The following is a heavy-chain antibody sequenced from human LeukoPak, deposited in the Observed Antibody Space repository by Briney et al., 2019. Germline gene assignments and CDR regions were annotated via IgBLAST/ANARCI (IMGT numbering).Heavy chain of an antibody. J-gene: IGHJ4*02. D-gene: IGHD3-22*01. CDR1: GFTFDDYA. CDR3: ARDLSGRDSSGYYRSFDC. V-gene: IGHV3-43*02. Sequence: PGGSLRLSCAASGFTFDDYAMHWVRQAPGKGLEWVSLISGDGGSTYYADSVKGRFTISRDNAKNSLFLQMNSLRADDTAVYYCARDLSGRDSSGYYRSFDCWGQGTLVTVSS. CDR2: ISGDGGST.